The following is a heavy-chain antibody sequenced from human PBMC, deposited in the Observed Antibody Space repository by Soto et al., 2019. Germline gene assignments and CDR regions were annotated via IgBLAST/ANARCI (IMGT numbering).Heavy chain of an antibody. D-gene: IGHD1-26*01. J-gene: IGHJ6*02. Sequence: SETLSLTCNVSGDSIGRFYWSWIRQSAEKGLEWIGRVYSTGGTAYNPAPKGRVTISLDRSNNHVSLEMNSVTAADTAVYFCARDLSGTGLDIWGRGTRVTVSS. CDR1: GDSIGRFY. V-gene: IGHV4-4*07. CDR3: ARDLSGTGLDI. CDR2: VYSTGGT.